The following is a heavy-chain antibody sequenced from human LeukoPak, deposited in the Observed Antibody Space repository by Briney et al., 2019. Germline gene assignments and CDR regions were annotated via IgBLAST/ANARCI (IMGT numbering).Heavy chain of an antibody. D-gene: IGHD3-10*01. CDR1: GFTFSNYW. J-gene: IGHJ4*02. V-gene: IGHV3-7*01. CDR3: ARGVWFGESLGSGADY. Sequence: PGGSLRLSCAASGFTFSNYWMNWIRQAPGKGLEWVANIKEDGREKYYLDSVKGRFTISRDNAENSLYLQMNSLRAEDTAVHYCARGVWFGESLGSGADYWGQGALVTVSS. CDR2: IKEDGREK.